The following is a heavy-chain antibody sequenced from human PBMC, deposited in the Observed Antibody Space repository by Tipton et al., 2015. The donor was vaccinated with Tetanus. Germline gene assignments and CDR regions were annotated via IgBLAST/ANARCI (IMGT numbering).Heavy chain of an antibody. J-gene: IGHJ4*02. CDR1: GYTFTSYY. Sequence: QSGAEVKKPGASVEVSCKASGYTFTSYYVHWVRQAPGQGLEWMGGILPIFGTANYAQPFQGRVTITADGSTSTAYMELSSLTSDDTAVYFCVRGHSPLYNWNFGYFDFWGQGTLVTVSS. CDR3: VRGHSPLYNWNFGYFDF. CDR2: ILPIFGTA. D-gene: IGHD1-7*01. V-gene: IGHV1-69*13.